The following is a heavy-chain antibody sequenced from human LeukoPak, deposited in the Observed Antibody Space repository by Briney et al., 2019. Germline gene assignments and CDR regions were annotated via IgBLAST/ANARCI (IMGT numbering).Heavy chain of an antibody. D-gene: IGHD3-22*01. J-gene: IGHJ4*02. CDR2: IKQGGGEI. CDR3: ARDKGDYDTSGSLFVF. Sequence: GGSLRLSCVAPGFTFSRYWMSWVRQVPRKGLEWVANIKQGGGEIYYVDSVKGRFTISRDNAKNSLYLQMNSLRAEDTAVYYCARDKGDYDTSGSLFVFGGQGTLVTVSS. CDR1: GFTFSRYW. V-gene: IGHV3-7*03.